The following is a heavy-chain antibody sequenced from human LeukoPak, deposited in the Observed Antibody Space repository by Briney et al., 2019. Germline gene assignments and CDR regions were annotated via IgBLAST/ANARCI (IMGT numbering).Heavy chain of an antibody. D-gene: IGHD5-18*01. Sequence: GGSLRLSCAASGFTFSSYSMNWVRQAPGKGLEWVSFISSSSSTKYYADSVKGRFTISRDNSKNTVYLQMNSLGAEATAVYFCAKDSAWIQFDDWGQGTLVTVSS. CDR3: AKDSAWIQFDD. CDR1: GFTFSSYS. V-gene: IGHV3-48*01. CDR2: ISSSSSTK. J-gene: IGHJ4*02.